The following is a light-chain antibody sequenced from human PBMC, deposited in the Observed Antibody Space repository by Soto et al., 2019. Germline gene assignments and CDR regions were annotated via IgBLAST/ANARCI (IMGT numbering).Light chain of an antibody. Sequence: DIQMTQSPPSLSASVGDRVTITCRASQDIRNHLAWFQHKPGKAPRSLIYAASGLQSGVPSKFSGSGSGTDFTLTISGLQPEDFATYFCQQYNSDPITFGQGTRLEI. J-gene: IGKJ5*01. V-gene: IGKV1-16*02. CDR1: QDIRNH. CDR3: QQYNSDPIT. CDR2: AAS.